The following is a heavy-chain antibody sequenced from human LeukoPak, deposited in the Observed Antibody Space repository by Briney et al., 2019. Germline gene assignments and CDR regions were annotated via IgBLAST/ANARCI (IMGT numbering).Heavy chain of an antibody. D-gene: IGHD3-10*01. CDR3: ARAVGYNWFDP. CDR2: INHSGST. V-gene: IGHV4-34*01. CDR1: GGSFSGYY. Sequence: SETLPLTCAVYGGSFSGYYWSWIRQPPGKGLEWIGEINHSGSTNYNPSLKSRVTISVDTSKNQFSLKLSSVTAADTAVYYCARAVGYNWFDPWGQGTLVTVSS. J-gene: IGHJ5*02.